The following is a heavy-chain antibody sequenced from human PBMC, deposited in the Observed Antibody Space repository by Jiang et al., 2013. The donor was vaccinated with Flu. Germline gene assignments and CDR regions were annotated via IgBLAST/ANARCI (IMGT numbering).Heavy chain of an antibody. CDR2: VYPGDSDT. CDR1: YW. CDR3: ARLSYYDGSGYTGFDY. D-gene: IGHD3-22*01. J-gene: IGHJ4*02. V-gene: IGHV5-51*01. Sequence: YWIGWVRQMPDRGLEWMGLVYPGDSDTRYSPSFQGQVTISADKSISTAYLQWSSLKASDTAMYYCARLSYYDGSGYTGFDYWGQGTLVIVSS.